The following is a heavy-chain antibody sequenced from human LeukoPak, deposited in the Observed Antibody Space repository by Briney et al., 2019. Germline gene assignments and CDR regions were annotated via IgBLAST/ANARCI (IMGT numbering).Heavy chain of an antibody. V-gene: IGHV3-7*01. CDR1: GYTFSSHW. J-gene: IGHJ4*02. CDR3: ARFPTHYYFDY. Sequence: GGSLRLSCGASGYTFSSHWMSWVRQAPGKGLEWVANIKLDGSEKYYVDSVKGRFTISRDNAKNSLYLQMNSLRAEDTAVYYCARFPTHYYFDYWGQGTLVTVSS. CDR2: IKLDGSEK.